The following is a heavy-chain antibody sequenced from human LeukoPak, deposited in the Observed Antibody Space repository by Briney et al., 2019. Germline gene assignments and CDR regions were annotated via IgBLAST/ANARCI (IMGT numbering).Heavy chain of an antibody. CDR2: ISYDGSSK. Sequence: GGSLRLSCAASGFTFSRHGMHWVRQAPGKGLEWVAVISYDGSSKSYADSVKGRFTISRDNSKNTLYLQTNSLRAEDTAVYYCAREGVYSNGPFDYWGQGTRVTVSS. CDR3: AREGVYSNGPFDY. D-gene: IGHD5-18*01. V-gene: IGHV3-30*03. J-gene: IGHJ4*02. CDR1: GFTFSRHG.